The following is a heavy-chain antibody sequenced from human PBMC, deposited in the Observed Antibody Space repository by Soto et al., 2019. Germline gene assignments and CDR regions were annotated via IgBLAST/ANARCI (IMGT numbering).Heavy chain of an antibody. CDR2: IYSGGST. D-gene: IGHD3-22*01. CDR3: ARERRGSGYYWFDP. J-gene: IGHJ5*02. V-gene: IGHV3-53*04. Sequence: GGSLRLSCAASGFTVSSNYMSWVRQAPGKGLEWVSVIYSGGSTYYADSVKGRFTISRHNSKNTLYLQMNSLRAEDTAVYYCARERRGSGYYWFDPWGQGTLVTVSS. CDR1: GFTVSSNY.